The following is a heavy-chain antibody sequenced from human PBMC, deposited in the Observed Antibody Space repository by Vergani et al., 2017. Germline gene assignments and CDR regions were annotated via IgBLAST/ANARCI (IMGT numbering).Heavy chain of an antibody. CDR2: RYHSGST. CDR1: GGSMSGYY. J-gene: IGHJ4*01. Sequence: QVRLQESGPGLVKPSETLSLTCSVSGGSMSGYYWSWIRQPPGKELEWIGYRYHSGSTNYNPSLETLVTISGDTSKNQFSLKLNSVTAADTAVYYCGRVADFYGLGSRLLDLWGQGILVTVSS. V-gene: IGHV4-59*01. D-gene: IGHD3-10*01. CDR3: GRVADFYGLGSRLLDL.